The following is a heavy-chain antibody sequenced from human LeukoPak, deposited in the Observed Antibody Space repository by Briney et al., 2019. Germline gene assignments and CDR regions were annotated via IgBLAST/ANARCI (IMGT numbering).Heavy chain of an antibody. Sequence: PSETLSLTCTVSGGSITTDHWNWIRQPPGKGLEWIGCIYYSGRTYYNPSLESRVTISVDMSKSQFSLRLTSVTAADTALYYCARKSDFEIWGQGTLVTVSS. CDR1: GGSITTDH. J-gene: IGHJ3*02. V-gene: IGHV4-59*01. CDR3: ARKSDFEI. D-gene: IGHD2-21*02. CDR2: IYYSGRT.